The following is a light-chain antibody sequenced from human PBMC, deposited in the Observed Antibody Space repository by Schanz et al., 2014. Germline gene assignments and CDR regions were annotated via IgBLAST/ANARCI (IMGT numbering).Light chain of an antibody. CDR2: LGS. CDR1: QSLLHSNGYNY. CDR3: QQRISWPPG. Sequence: DIVLTQSPLSLPVTPGEPASISCRSSQSLLHSNGYNYLDWYLQKPGQSPQLLIYLGSNRASGVPDRFSGSGSGTDFTLTISSLEPEDFAIYYCQQRISWPPGFGQGTRLEIK. V-gene: IGKV2-28*01. J-gene: IGKJ5*01.